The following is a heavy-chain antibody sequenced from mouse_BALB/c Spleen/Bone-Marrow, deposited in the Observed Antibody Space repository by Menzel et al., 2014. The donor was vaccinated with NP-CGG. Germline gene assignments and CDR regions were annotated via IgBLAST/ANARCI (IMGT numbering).Heavy chain of an antibody. CDR3: ARGDPFDY. CDR1: GYTFTSYW. J-gene: IGHJ2*01. CDR2: IYPGDGDT. V-gene: IGHV1-87*01. Sequence: VKLSCKASGYTFTSYWMQWVKQRPGQGLEWIGAIYPGDGDTRYSQKFKGKATLTADKSSSTAYMQLSSLASEDSAVYYCARGDPFDYWGQGTTLTVSS.